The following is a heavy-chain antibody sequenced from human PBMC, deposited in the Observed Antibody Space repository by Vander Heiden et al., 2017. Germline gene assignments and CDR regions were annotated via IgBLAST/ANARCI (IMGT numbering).Heavy chain of an antibody. J-gene: IGHJ6*02. D-gene: IGHD3-10*01. Sequence: QGLEWMGGIIPIFGTANYAQKFQGRVTITADESTSTADMERSSMRSEDTAVYYCARGYGAGSDANYGMDVWGQGTTVTVSS. CDR2: IIPIFGTA. CDR3: ARGYGAGSDANYGMDV. V-gene: IGHV1-69*01.